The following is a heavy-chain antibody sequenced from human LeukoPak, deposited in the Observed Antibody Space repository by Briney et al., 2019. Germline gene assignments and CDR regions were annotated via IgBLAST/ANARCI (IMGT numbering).Heavy chain of an antibody. D-gene: IGHD3-22*01. CDR2: ISGSGGST. Sequence: GGSLRLSCAASGFTFSSYAMSWVRQAPGKGLEWVSSISGSGGSTYYADSVKGRFSISRDNSKNTLYLQVNSLRAEDTAIYYCVRDYDSSGHIAIDYWGQGTLVTVSS. V-gene: IGHV3-23*01. CDR3: VRDYDSSGHIAIDY. CDR1: GFTFSSYA. J-gene: IGHJ4*02.